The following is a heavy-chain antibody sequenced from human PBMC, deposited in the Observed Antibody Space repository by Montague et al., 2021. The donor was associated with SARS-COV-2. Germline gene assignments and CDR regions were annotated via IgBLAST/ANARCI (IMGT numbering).Heavy chain of an antibody. Sequence: SETLSLTCTVSGGSVSSGYFYWNWIRQPAGKGLEWIGQINHSGSTNYNPSLKSRITMSVDTSKNQFSLKVSSVTAADTAVYYCARERQYNGFDAWGQGKLVIVSS. CDR1: GGSVSSGYFY. CDR2: INHSGST. J-gene: IGHJ5*02. D-gene: IGHD6-19*01. V-gene: IGHV4-61*10. CDR3: ARERQYNGFDA.